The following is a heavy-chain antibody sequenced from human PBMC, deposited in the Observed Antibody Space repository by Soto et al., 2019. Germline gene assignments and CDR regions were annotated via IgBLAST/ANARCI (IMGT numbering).Heavy chain of an antibody. CDR3: ARGHYYGSGSPNWFDP. D-gene: IGHD3-10*01. CDR1: GGSFSGYY. Sequence: SETLSLTWAVYGGSFSGYYWSWIRQPPGKGLEWIGEINHSGSTNYNPSLKSRVTISVDTSKNQFSLKLSSVTAADTAVYYCARGHYYGSGSPNWFDPRGQGTLVTVSS. CDR2: INHSGST. V-gene: IGHV4-34*01. J-gene: IGHJ5*02.